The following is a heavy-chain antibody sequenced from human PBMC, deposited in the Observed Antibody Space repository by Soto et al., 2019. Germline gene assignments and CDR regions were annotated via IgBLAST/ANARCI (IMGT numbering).Heavy chain of an antibody. V-gene: IGHV3-23*01. CDR3: AKDGEGYYYDSSGYRS. CDR2: VSGSGGST. CDR1: GFTFSSYA. D-gene: IGHD3-22*01. J-gene: IGHJ5*02. Sequence: GGSLRLSCAASGFTFSSYAMSWVRQAPGKGLEWVSAVSGSGGSTYYADSVKGRFTISRDNSKNTLYLQMNSLRAEDTAVYYCAKDGEGYYYDSSGYRSWGQGTLVTVSS.